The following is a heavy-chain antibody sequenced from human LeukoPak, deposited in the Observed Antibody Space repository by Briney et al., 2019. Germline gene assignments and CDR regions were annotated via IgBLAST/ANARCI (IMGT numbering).Heavy chain of an antibody. J-gene: IGHJ6*02. V-gene: IGHV1-69*13. CDR2: IIPIFGTA. D-gene: IGHD6-13*01. Sequence: SVKVSCTASGGTFSSYAISWVRQAPGQGLEWMGGIIPIFGTANYAQKLQGRVTITADESTSTAYMELSSLRSEDTAVYYCARKLYSSSRYYYYYGMDVWGQGTTVTVSS. CDR1: GGTFSSYA. CDR3: ARKLYSSSRYYYYYGMDV.